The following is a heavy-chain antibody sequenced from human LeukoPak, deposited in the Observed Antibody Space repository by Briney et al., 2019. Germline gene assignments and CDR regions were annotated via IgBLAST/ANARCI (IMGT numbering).Heavy chain of an antibody. Sequence: GGSLRLSCAASGFTVSSHYINWVRQAPGKGLEWVSVFYSGGSTFYADSVKGRFTMSRDNSKNTLYLQMNSLRIDDSAVYYCARVYADYYFDYWGQGTLVTVSS. V-gene: IGHV3-66*02. CDR3: ARVYADYYFDY. J-gene: IGHJ4*02. CDR2: FYSGGST. CDR1: GFTVSSHY. D-gene: IGHD4-17*01.